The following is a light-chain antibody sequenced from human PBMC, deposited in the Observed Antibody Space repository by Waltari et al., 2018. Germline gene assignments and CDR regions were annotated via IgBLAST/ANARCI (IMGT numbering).Light chain of an antibody. Sequence: EIVMTQSPVTLSVSPGERATLSCRASQNIGNNLAWYQQKFGQAPRLLIYGASTRATAILARFSGSGSGTEFTLTISSLQSEDFAVYYCQQYNVWPYTFGQGTKLEIK. CDR3: QQYNVWPYT. V-gene: IGKV3-15*01. J-gene: IGKJ2*01. CDR2: GAS. CDR1: QNIGNN.